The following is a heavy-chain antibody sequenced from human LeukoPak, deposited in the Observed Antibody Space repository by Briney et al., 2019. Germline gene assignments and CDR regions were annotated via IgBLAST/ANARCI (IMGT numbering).Heavy chain of an antibody. CDR3: ARVPPYCSSTSCYSYYMDV. J-gene: IGHJ6*03. V-gene: IGHV1-18*01. CDR1: GYTFTSYG. CDR2: ISAYNGNT. Sequence: APVKVSCKASGYTFTSYGISWVRQAPGHGLEWMGWISAYNGNTNYAQKLQGRVTMTTDTSTSTAYMELRSLRSDDTAVYYCARVPPYCSSTSCYSYYMDVWGKGTTVTVSS. D-gene: IGHD2-2*01.